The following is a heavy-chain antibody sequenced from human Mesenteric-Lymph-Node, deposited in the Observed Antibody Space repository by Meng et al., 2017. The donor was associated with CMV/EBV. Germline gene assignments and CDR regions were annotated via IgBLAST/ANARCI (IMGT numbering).Heavy chain of an antibody. CDR1: GDSISNSTCY. CDR2: VHHSGTT. V-gene: IGHV4-39*01. D-gene: IGHD3-22*01. Sequence: RLQESGPGLVKPSETLSLSCIVSGDSISNSTCYWTWSRQPPGKGLEWIGSVHHSGTTYYNPSLKGRLTISVDTSANLFSLRLTTVTAADTATYYCARRGNYDSDYSEYWGQGTLVTVSS. J-gene: IGHJ4*02. CDR3: ARRGNYDSDYSEY.